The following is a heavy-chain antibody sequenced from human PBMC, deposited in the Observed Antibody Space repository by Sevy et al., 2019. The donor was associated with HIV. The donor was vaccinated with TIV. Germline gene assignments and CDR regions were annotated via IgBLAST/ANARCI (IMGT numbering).Heavy chain of an antibody. D-gene: IGHD3-16*01. CDR2: ISSSSSYI. CDR3: ARDWGVGAFDI. J-gene: IGHJ3*02. CDR1: GFTFSSYS. V-gene: IGHV3-21*01. Sequence: GGSLRLSCAASGFTFSSYSMNWVRQAPGKGLEWVSSISSSSSYIYYADSVKGRFTISRDNAKNSLYLQMNSLRAEDTAVYYCARDWGVGAFDIWGQGTMVTVSS.